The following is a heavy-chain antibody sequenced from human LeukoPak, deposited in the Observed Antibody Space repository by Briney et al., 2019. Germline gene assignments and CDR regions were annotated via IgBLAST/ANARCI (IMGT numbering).Heavy chain of an antibody. CDR1: GYTFTGYY. J-gene: IGHJ5*02. D-gene: IGHD5-24*01. CDR2: INPNSGGT. V-gene: IGHV1-2*02. Sequence: ASVKVSCEASGYTFTGYYMHWVRQAPGQGLEWMGWINPNSGGTNYAQKFQGRVTMTRDTSISTAYMELSRLRSDDTAVYYCARVPSIRDPYNWFDPWGQGTLVTVSS. CDR3: ARVPSIRDPYNWFDP.